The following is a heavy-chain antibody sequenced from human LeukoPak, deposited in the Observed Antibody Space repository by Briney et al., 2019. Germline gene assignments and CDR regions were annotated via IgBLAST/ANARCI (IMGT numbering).Heavy chain of an antibody. CDR3: AKDKALWWTSDGNDGH. D-gene: IGHD2-21*01. J-gene: IGHJ1*01. CDR1: GGTFSSYA. Sequence: SSVTVSCKASGGTFSSYAISWVRQAPGQGLEWMGRIIPILGIANYAQKFQGRVTITADKSTSTAYMELSSLRSEDTAVYYCAKDKALWWTSDGNDGHWGQGTLVTVSS. V-gene: IGHV1-69*04. CDR2: IIPILGIA.